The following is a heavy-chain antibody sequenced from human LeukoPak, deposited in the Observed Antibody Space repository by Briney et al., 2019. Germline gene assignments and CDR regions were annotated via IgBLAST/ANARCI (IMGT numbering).Heavy chain of an antibody. CDR1: GFTFSGYW. Sequence: GGSLRLSCAASGFTFSGYWMHWVRRAPGKGLVWVSRINSDGSSTTYADSVKGRFTISRDDAKNTLYLQMSSLRAEDTAVYYCATATTYSSGWYLDYWGQGTLVTASS. CDR2: INSDGSST. V-gene: IGHV3-74*01. D-gene: IGHD6-19*01. CDR3: ATATTYSSGWYLDY. J-gene: IGHJ4*02.